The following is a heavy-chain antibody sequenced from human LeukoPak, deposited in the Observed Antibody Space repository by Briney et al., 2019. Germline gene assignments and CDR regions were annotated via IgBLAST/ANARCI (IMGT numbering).Heavy chain of an antibody. Sequence: GASVKVSCKASGGTFSSYAISWVRQAPGQGLEWMGGIIPIFGTANYAQKFQGRVTITADKSTSTAYMELSSLRSEDTAVYYCACGSYRYTKRSPYYYYMDVWGKGTTVTVSS. CDR3: ACGSYRYTKRSPYYYYMDV. J-gene: IGHJ6*03. CDR1: GGTFSSYA. V-gene: IGHV1-69*06. D-gene: IGHD3-16*02. CDR2: IIPIFGTA.